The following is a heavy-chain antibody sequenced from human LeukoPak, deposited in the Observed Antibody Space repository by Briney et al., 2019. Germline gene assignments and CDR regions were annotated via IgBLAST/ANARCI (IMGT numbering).Heavy chain of an antibody. CDR2: IYYSGST. Sequence: SETLSLTCTVSGGSISSYYWSWIRQPPGKGLEWIGYIYYSGSTNYNPSLKSRVTLSVDTPKNQFSLKLSSVTAADTAVYYCARSRLGWFDPWGQGTLVTVSS. D-gene: IGHD3-16*01. CDR3: ARSRLGWFDP. CDR1: GGSISSYY. V-gene: IGHV4-59*01. J-gene: IGHJ5*02.